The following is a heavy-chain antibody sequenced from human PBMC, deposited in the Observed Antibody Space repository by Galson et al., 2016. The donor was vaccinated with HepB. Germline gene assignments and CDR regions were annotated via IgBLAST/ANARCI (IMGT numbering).Heavy chain of an antibody. CDR2: MSVSGDNT. J-gene: IGHJ4*02. D-gene: IGHD2/OR15-2a*01. CDR3: ARGNSDGSYSPLDH. CDR1: GFTFTAHA. Sequence: SLRLSCAASGFTFTAHAMTWVRQAPGKGLEWVSTMSVSGDNTYYAGSVKGRVTISRDNSKNTLYLQMNSRRVADTAVYYCARGNSDGSYSPLDHWGQGILVTVSS. V-gene: IGHV3-23*01.